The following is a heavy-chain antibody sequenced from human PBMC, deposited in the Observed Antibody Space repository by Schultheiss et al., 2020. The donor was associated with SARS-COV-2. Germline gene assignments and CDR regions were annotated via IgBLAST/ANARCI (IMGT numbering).Heavy chain of an antibody. CDR3: ARETVVVPAEKTYGMDV. D-gene: IGHD2-2*01. CDR2: IYHSGST. CDR1: GGSISSSNW. Sequence: SETLSLTCAVSGGSISSSNWWSWVRQPPGKGLEWIGEIYHSGSTYYNPSLKSRVTISVDTSKNQFSLKLSSVTAADTAVYYCARETVVVPAEKTYGMDVWGQGTTVTVSS. V-gene: IGHV4-4*02. J-gene: IGHJ6*02.